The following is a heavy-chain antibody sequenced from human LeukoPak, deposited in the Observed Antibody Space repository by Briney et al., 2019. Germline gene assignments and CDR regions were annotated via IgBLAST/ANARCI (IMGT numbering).Heavy chain of an antibody. CDR2: IYYSGST. Sequence: SEALSLTCTVSGGSISSGDYYWSWFRQPPGKGLEWIGYIYYSGSTYYNPSLKSRVTISVDTSKNQFSLKLSSVIAADTAVYYCARGLTGSRRYFDYWGQGSLVTVSS. V-gene: IGHV4-30-4*08. D-gene: IGHD3-10*01. CDR1: GGSISSGDYY. J-gene: IGHJ4*02. CDR3: ARGLTGSRRYFDY.